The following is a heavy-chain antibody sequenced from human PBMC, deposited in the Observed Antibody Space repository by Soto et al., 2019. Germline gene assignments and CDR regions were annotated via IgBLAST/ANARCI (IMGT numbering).Heavy chain of an antibody. D-gene: IGHD7-27*01. CDR2: IYHTGST. Sequence: QVQLQESGPEVVKPSQTLSLTCSVSGGSISIVGHYWTWIRQPPGQGLEWIGSIYHTGSTYYSKCLRSRLTISIDTSQNQFSLRLNSVTAADTAVYYCARATGALRSRNCDYWGQGRLVTVSS. CDR1: GGSISIVGHY. CDR3: ARATGALRSRNCDY. V-gene: IGHV4-31*03. J-gene: IGHJ4*02.